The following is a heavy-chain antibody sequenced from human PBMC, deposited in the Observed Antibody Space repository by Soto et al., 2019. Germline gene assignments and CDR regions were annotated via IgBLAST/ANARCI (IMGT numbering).Heavy chain of an antibody. V-gene: IGHV4-30-4*01. Sequence: QVQLQESGPGLVKPSQTLSLTCTVSGGSISSGDYYWSWIRQPPGKGLAWIGYIYYSGSTYYNPSLKSRVTISVDTSKNQFSLKLSSVTAADTAVYYCARENYGPTTVTASDAYNWFDPWGQGTLVTVSS. J-gene: IGHJ5*02. CDR1: GGSISSGDYY. CDR3: ARENYGPTTVTASDAYNWFDP. CDR2: IYYSGST. D-gene: IGHD4-17*01.